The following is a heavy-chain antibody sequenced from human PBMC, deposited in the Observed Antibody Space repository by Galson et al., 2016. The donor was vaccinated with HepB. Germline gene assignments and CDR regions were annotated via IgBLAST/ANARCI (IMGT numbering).Heavy chain of an antibody. V-gene: IGHV3-7*01. Sequence: SLRLSCAASGFTFSNYWMTWVRQAPGKGLEWVANIKQDGSEKYYVDSVKGRFTISRDNAKNSLYLQMNSLRAEDTAVHYCARDMKWLRYWGQGTLVTVSS. CDR1: GFTFSNYW. CDR2: IKQDGSEK. D-gene: IGHD5-12*01. CDR3: ARDMKWLRY. J-gene: IGHJ4*02.